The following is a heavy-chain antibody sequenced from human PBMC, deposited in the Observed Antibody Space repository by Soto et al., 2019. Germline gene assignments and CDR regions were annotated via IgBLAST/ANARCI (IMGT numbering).Heavy chain of an antibody. CDR2: IDPIASYI. J-gene: IGHJ6*02. CDR3: ARPLGRDTSSPYSPYNALDV. Sequence: PGESLKISCKASGYTFTACLLPCVRQTPGKGLEWIVQIDPIASYIPYNPSFHGHVSFSVDKSTITSFLRWLSLEASPTAIYYCARPLGRDTSSPYSPYNALDVWGQGTRVTVSS. D-gene: IGHD1-26*01. V-gene: IGHV5-10-1*01. CDR1: GYTFTACL.